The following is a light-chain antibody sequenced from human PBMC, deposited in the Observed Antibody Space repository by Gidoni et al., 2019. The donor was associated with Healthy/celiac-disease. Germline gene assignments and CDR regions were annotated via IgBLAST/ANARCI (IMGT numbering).Light chain of an antibody. Sequence: SYELTQSPSVSVSPGQTARITCSGDALPKQYAYWYQQKPGQAPVLVIYKDSERPSGNPERFSGSSSGTTVTLTISGVQAEDEADYYCQSADSSVVFGGGTKLTVL. CDR2: KDS. J-gene: IGLJ2*01. CDR1: ALPKQY. CDR3: QSADSSVV. V-gene: IGLV3-25*03.